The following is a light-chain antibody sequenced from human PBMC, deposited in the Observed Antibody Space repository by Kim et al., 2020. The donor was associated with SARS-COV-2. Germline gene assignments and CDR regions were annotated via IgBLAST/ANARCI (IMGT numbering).Light chain of an antibody. CDR3: LLSYSGARPWV. CDR1: PGPVTSGHY. V-gene: IGLV7-46*01. CDR2: DTD. Sequence: QAVVTQEPSLTVSPGGTVTLTCDSSPGPVTSGHYPFWFQQKPGQAPRTLIYDTDNRHSWTPARFSGSLLGDKAALTLSGARPEDEADYYCLLSYSGARPWVFGGGTQLTVL. J-gene: IGLJ3*02.